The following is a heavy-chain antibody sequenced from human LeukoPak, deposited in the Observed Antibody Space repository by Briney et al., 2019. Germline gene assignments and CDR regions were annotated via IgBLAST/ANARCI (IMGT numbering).Heavy chain of an antibody. CDR3: ARGRYCSADICSGGDAFDI. Sequence: SETLSLTCTVSGSISSYYWSWIRQPAGKGLEWIGRIYTRGSTNYNPSLKRRVTMSVDTSKNQFSLKLSSVTAADTAVYYCARGRYCSADICSGGDAFDIWGQGTMVSVSS. J-gene: IGHJ3*02. CDR2: IYTRGST. V-gene: IGHV4-4*07. CDR1: GSISSYY. D-gene: IGHD2-15*01.